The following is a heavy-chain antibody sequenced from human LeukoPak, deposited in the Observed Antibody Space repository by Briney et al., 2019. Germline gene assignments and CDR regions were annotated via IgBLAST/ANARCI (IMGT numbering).Heavy chain of an antibody. V-gene: IGHV1-69*04. Sequence: SVKVSCKASGGTFSSYAISWVRQAPGQGLEWMGRIIPILGIANYAQKFQGRVTITADKSTSTAYMELSSLRSEDTAVYYCARGAIFGVTPRGYGMDVWGQGTTVTVSS. D-gene: IGHD3-3*01. CDR2: IIPILGIA. CDR1: GGTFSSYA. J-gene: IGHJ6*02. CDR3: ARGAIFGVTPRGYGMDV.